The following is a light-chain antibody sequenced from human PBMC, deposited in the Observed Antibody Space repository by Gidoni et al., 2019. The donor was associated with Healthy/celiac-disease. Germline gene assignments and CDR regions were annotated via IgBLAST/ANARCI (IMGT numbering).Light chain of an antibody. Sequence: DIQMTQSPSSLSASVGDRVTITCQASQDISNYLNWYQQKPGKAPKLLCYDTSNLETGAPGRCSGSGSGTDFTFTISSLQPEDIATYYCQQYDNLPLGFGGGTKVEIK. CDR1: QDISNY. J-gene: IGKJ4*01. V-gene: IGKV1-33*01. CDR2: DTS. CDR3: QQYDNLPLG.